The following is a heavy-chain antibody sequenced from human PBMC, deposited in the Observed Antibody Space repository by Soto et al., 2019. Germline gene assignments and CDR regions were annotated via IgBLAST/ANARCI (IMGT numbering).Heavy chain of an antibody. V-gene: IGHV3-30*18. D-gene: IGHD2-2*01. CDR3: VKDRRLGYCSSTSCSHYYYYGMDV. Sequence: QVQLVESGGGVVKPGRSLRLSCAASGVTFSSYGMNWVRQAPGKGLEWVAVISYDGSNKYYADSVKGRVTISRDNSKNTLYLQMNSLRADDTAVYYGVKDRRLGYCSSTSCSHYYYYGMDVWGQGTTVTVSS. CDR1: GVTFSSYG. CDR2: ISYDGSNK. J-gene: IGHJ6*01.